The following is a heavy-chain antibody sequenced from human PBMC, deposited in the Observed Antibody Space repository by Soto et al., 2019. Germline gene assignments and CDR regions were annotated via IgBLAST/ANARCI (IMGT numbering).Heavy chain of an antibody. CDR2: INHSGST. V-gene: IGHV4-34*01. CDR3: ARGGLRGLDYFDY. J-gene: IGHJ4*02. CDR1: GGSFSGYY. D-gene: IGHD4-17*01. Sequence: PSETLSLTCAVYGGSFSGYYWSWIRQPPGKGLEWIGEINHSGSTNYNPSLKSRVTISVDTSKNQFSLKLSSVTAADTAVYYCARGGLRGLDYFDYWGQGTLVTVSS.